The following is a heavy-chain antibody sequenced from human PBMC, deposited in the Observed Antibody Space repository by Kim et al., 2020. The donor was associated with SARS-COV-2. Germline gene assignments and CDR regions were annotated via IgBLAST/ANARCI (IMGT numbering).Heavy chain of an antibody. Sequence: SVKVSCKASGGTFSSYAISWVRQAPGQGLEWMGGIIPIFGTANYAQKFQGRVTITADESTSTAYMELSSLRSEDTAVYYCARVSGSYGNPGTFYYWGQGTLVTVSS. D-gene: IGHD1-26*01. V-gene: IGHV1-69*13. CDR1: GGTFSSYA. CDR2: IIPIFGTA. J-gene: IGHJ4*02. CDR3: ARVSGSYGNPGTFYY.